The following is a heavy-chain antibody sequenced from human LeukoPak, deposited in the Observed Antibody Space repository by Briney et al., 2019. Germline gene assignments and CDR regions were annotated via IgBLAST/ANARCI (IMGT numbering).Heavy chain of an antibody. J-gene: IGHJ4*02. CDR3: ASKTYYYGLADY. Sequence: KASGTLSLTCAVSGGSISSSNWWRWVRQPPGKGLEWIGENYHGGSTNYNPSLKSRVTISVDKSKNQFSLKLSSVTGADTAVYYCASKTYYYGLADYWGQGTLVTVSS. CDR1: GGSISSSNW. V-gene: IGHV4-4*02. D-gene: IGHD3-10*01. CDR2: NYHGGST.